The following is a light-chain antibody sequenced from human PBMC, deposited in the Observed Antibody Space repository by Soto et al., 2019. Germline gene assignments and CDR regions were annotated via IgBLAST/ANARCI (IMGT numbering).Light chain of an antibody. J-gene: IGKJ1*01. Sequence: DIQMTQSPSSLSAFVGDRVTIACRASQGINGFLAWYQQKPGKVPKVLIYATSTLQSGVPSRFSGSGSGTDFTLTISSLQPEDVATYYCQNYNTAPRVFGQGTKVEIK. CDR3: QNYNTAPRV. CDR2: ATS. V-gene: IGKV1-27*01. CDR1: QGINGF.